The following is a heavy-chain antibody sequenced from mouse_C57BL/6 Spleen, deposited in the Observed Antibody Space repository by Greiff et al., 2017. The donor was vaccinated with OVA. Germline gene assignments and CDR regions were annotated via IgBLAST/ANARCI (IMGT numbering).Heavy chain of an antibody. CDR1: GFTFSDYY. J-gene: IGHJ2*01. D-gene: IGHD4-1*02. CDR3: ARHQLGGYFDY. V-gene: IGHV5-12*01. CDR2: ISNGGGST. Sequence: EVQRVESGGGLVQPGGSLKLSCAASGFTFSDYYMYWVRQTPEKRLEWVAYISNGGGSTYYPDTVKGRFTISRDNAKNTLYLQMSRLKSEDTAMYYCARHQLGGYFDYWGQGTTLTVSS.